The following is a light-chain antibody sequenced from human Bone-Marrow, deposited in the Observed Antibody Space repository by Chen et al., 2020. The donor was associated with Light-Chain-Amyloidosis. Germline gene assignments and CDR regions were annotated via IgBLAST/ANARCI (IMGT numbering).Light chain of an antibody. Sequence: SYVLTQPPSVSVAPGKTARITFGGDDIETTPVQWYQQRPGQAPLLVVYDDSDRPSGVSERFSGSNSGNTATLTISGVEAGDEADYYCQVGDTKNDHHVLFGAGTKLTVL. CDR3: QVGDTKNDHHVL. V-gene: IGLV3-21*03. CDR1: DIETTP. CDR2: DDS. J-gene: IGLJ2*01.